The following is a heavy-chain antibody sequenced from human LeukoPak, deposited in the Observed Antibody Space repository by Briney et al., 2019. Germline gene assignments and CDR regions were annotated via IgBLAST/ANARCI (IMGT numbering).Heavy chain of an antibody. J-gene: IGHJ3*02. CDR2: ISSSSVYI. D-gene: IGHD3-10*01. V-gene: IGHV3-21*01. CDR1: GFTFSTYS. Sequence: GGSLRLSCVVSGFTFSTYSMNWVRQAPGKGLEWVSSISSSSVYIHYADSVKGRFTISRDNAKKSLYLQMNSLRAEDTAVYYCARDSYYGSGRAVGVDIWGQGTMVTVSS. CDR3: ARDSYYGSGRAVGVDI.